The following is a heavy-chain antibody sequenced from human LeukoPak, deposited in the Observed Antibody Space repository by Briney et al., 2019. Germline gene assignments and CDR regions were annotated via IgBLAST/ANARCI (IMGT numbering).Heavy chain of an antibody. J-gene: IGHJ3*02. CDR1: GFTVSSNY. Sequence: GGSLRLSCAASGFTVSSNYMTWVRQAPGKGLEWVSIIYSGGSTYYADSVKGRFTISRDNSKNTLYLQMYSLRAEDTAVYYCASNPPIVVVTAILQSGAFDIWGQGTMVTVSS. V-gene: IGHV3-53*01. CDR2: IYSGGST. CDR3: ASNPPIVVVTAILQSGAFDI. D-gene: IGHD2-21*02.